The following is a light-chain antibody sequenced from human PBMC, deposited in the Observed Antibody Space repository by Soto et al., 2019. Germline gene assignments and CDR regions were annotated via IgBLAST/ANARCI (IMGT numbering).Light chain of an antibody. J-gene: IGKJ4*01. V-gene: IGKV1-27*01. CDR1: QGIGVY. Sequence: DIQMTQSPSSVSASLGDRVTITCRASQGIGVYLAWFQQKPGNVPKLLIYAASTLQSGVPSRFSGSGSGTDFTLTISSLQPQDVATYYCQKYNSAPLTFGGGTKVEIK. CDR3: QKYNSAPLT. CDR2: AAS.